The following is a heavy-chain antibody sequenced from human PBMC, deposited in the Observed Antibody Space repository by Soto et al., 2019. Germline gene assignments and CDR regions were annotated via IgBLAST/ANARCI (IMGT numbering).Heavy chain of an antibody. D-gene: IGHD3-22*01. Sequence: SETLSLTCTVAGGYIRSYYGSWIRQHQRKGLEWIGYIYFRGTTNYNPSLKSRVTLSADTSKHQFSLKLNSVTAADTAVYYCARMNYYDTSGYPLDYWGQGMMVTVSS. J-gene: IGHJ4*02. CDR1: GGYIRSYY. V-gene: IGHV4-59*01. CDR2: IYFRGTT. CDR3: ARMNYYDTSGYPLDY.